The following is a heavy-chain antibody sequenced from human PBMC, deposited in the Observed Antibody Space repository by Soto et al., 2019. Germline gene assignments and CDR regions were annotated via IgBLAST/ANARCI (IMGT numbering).Heavy chain of an antibody. CDR2: IYHSGKT. Sequence: PSETLSLTCVVSGYSISSGYYWAWVRQPPGKELEWIGSIYHSGKTYYKPSLRSRVTVSVDTSKNQFSMKLISVAAADTAVYYCARDKRVTMIGGWFDPWGQGTLVTVSS. J-gene: IGHJ5*02. CDR1: GYSISSGYY. D-gene: IGHD3-22*01. CDR3: ARDKRVTMIGGWFDP. V-gene: IGHV4-38-2*02.